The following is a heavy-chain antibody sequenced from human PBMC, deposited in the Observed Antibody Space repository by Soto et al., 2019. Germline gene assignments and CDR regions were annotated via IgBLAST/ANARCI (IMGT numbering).Heavy chain of an antibody. Sequence: PGESLKISCKGSGYSFTSYWIGWVRQMPGKGLEWMGITYPGDSDTRYSPSFQGQVTISADKSISTAYLQWSSLKASDTAMYYCARQGGGFKDYSNYVDLYYFDYWGQGTLVTVSS. CDR1: GYSFTSYW. V-gene: IGHV5-51*01. CDR2: TYPGDSDT. J-gene: IGHJ4*02. D-gene: IGHD4-4*01. CDR3: ARQGGGFKDYSNYVDLYYFDY.